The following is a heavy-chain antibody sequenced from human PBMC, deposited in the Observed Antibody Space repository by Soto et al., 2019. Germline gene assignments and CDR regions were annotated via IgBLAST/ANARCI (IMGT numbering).Heavy chain of an antibody. J-gene: IGHJ4*02. Sequence: RGSLRLSCAASGFTFSSYAMSWVRQAPGKGLEWVSAISGSGGSTYYADSVKGRFTISRDNSKNTLYLQMNSLRAEDTAVHYCEKGGPSSSRGYRSADDWGQGTLVIVCS. D-gene: IGHD5-18*01. CDR2: ISGSGGST. V-gene: IGHV3-23*01. CDR1: GFTFSSYA. CDR3: EKGGPSSSRGYRSADD.